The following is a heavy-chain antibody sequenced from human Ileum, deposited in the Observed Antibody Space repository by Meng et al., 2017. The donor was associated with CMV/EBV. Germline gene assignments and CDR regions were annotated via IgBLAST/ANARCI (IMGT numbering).Heavy chain of an antibody. D-gene: IGHD2-8*01. CDR3: ARGRHCTNSYCVFRYGLDV. V-gene: IGHV3-30-3*01. CDR1: GFTFSDYW. CDR2: ISHDGNTI. J-gene: IGHJ6*02. Sequence: GESLKISCTASGFTFSDYWMSWVRQAPGKGLEWLAVISHDGNTIFHADSMKGRFNISRDNSKNTVHLQISSLRPEDTAIYYCARGRHCTNSYCVFRYGLDVWGQGTTVTVSS.